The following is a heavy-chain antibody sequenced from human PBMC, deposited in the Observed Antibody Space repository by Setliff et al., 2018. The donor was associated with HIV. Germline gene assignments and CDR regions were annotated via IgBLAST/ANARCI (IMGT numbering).Heavy chain of an antibody. CDR3: AKVFDPFDS. Sequence: GGSLRLSCAASGFTFSNYAMGWVRQGPGKGLEWVSTIGAAGYPTHYAESVKGRFTISKDNSQNALYLQMNSLTDEDTAVYYCAKVFDPFDSWGQGTLVTVSS. V-gene: IGHV3-23*01. D-gene: IGHD3-9*01. CDR1: GFTFSNYA. J-gene: IGHJ4*02. CDR2: IGAAGYPT.